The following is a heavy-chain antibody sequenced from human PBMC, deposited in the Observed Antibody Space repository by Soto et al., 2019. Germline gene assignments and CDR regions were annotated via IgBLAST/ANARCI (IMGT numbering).Heavy chain of an antibody. Sequence: SETLSVTCTVSGGSISSSSYYCGWIRQPPGKGLEWIGSIYYSGSTYYNPSLKSRVTISVDTSKNQFSLKLSSVTAADTAVYYCARHTPAISISDHWGQGTLVTVSS. CDR1: GGSISSSSYY. J-gene: IGHJ4*02. D-gene: IGHD2-15*01. CDR3: ARHTPAISISDH. CDR2: IYYSGST. V-gene: IGHV4-39*01.